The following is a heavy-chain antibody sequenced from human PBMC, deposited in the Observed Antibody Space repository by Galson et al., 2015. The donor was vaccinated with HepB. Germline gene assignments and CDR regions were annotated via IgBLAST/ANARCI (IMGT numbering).Heavy chain of an antibody. Sequence: SLRLSCAASGLTFHTYGMHWVRQTPGKGLEWVAVISNDGSTRFYADFVKGRFTISRDNSKNTLYLQMNSLRADDTAVYYCASGRYYDTNGRPSDDAFDVWGQGTMVTVSS. J-gene: IGHJ3*01. V-gene: IGHV3-30*03. D-gene: IGHD3-22*01. CDR1: GLTFHTYG. CDR2: ISNDGSTR. CDR3: ASGRYYDTNGRPSDDAFDV.